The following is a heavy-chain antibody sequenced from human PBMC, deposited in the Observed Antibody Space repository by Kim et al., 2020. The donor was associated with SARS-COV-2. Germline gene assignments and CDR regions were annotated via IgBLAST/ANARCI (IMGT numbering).Heavy chain of an antibody. CDR3: ARVGGTYWTGDYFYMDV. Sequence: GGSLRLSCAASGFTFSSYEMNWVRQAPGKGLEWVSYISSSSVTIYYADSVKGRFTNSRDNAKTSLYLEMNGLRAEDTAVYYCARVGGTYWTGDYFYMDVWGKGTTVTVSS. CDR1: GFTFSSYE. J-gene: IGHJ6*03. CDR2: ISSSSVTI. V-gene: IGHV3-48*03. D-gene: IGHD2-8*02.